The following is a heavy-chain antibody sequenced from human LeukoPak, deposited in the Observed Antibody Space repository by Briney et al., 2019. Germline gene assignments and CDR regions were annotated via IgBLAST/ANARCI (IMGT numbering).Heavy chain of an antibody. CDR3: AADIAVVPAAIAPGWFDP. V-gene: IGHV3-21*01. J-gene: IGHJ5*02. CDR1: GFTLSSYS. Sequence: GGSLTPSWPASGFTLSSYSMNWVRQPPGKGLEWVSSISISSSYIYYADSVKGRFTISRDNAKNSLYLQMNSLRAEDTAVYYCAADIAVVPAAIAPGWFDPWGQGTLVTVSS. CDR2: ISISSSYI. D-gene: IGHD2-2*01.